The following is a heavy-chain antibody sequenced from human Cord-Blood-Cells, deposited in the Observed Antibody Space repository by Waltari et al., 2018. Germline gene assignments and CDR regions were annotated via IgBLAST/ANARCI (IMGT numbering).Heavy chain of an antibody. V-gene: IGHV4-4*02. CDR3: AGASVLTGDHRYFDY. CDR1: GGSISSSNW. Sequence: QVQLQESGPGLVKPSGTLSLTCAVSGGSISSSNWWSWVRQPPGKGREWIGEIYHSGSTNYNPSLKSRVTISVDKSKNQFSLKLSSVTAADTAVYYCAGASVLTGDHRYFDYWGQGTLVTVSS. J-gene: IGHJ4*02. D-gene: IGHD7-27*01. CDR2: IYHSGST.